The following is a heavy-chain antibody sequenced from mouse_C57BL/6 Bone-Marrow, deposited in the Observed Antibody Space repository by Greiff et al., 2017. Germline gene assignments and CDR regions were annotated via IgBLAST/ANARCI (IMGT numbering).Heavy chain of an antibody. Sequence: EVKLVESGGGLVQPGGSLKLSCAASGFTFSDYYMSWVRQTPETRLEWVAYISNGGGSTYYPDTVKGRFTISRDNAKNTLYLQMSRLKSEDTAMYYCAREAYWGQGTLVTVSA. CDR2: ISNGGGST. J-gene: IGHJ3*01. V-gene: IGHV5-12*01. CDR1: GFTFSDYY. CDR3: AREAY.